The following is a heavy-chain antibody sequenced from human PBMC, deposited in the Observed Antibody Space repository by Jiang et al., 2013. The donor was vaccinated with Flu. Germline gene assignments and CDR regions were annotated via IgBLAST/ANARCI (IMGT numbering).Heavy chain of an antibody. CDR2: NHSGTT. CDR3: ARGRVAWFGGPPYSWFDP. CDR1: GASFSGYV. D-gene: IGHD3-10*01. V-gene: IGHV4-34*01. Sequence: VSGASFSGYVLELDPGNPHGRGRGVHWRINHSGTTNYNPSLKSRVTLSVDTSKNQFSLKLRSVTAADTAVYYCARGRVAWFGGPPYSWFDPWGQGTLVTVSS. J-gene: IGHJ5*02.